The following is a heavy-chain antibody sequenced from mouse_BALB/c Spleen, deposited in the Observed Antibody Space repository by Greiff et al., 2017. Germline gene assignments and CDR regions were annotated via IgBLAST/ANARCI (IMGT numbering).Heavy chain of an antibody. CDR3: ARSSDGSSYEYFDY. D-gene: IGHD1-1*01. CDR2: ISTYYGDA. Sequence: QVQLQQSGAELVRPGVSVKISCKGSGYTFTDYAMHWVKQSHAKSLEWIGVISTYYGDASYNQKFKGKATMTVDKSSSTAYMELARLTSEDSAIYYCARSSDGSSYEYFDYWGQGTTLTVSS. V-gene: IGHV1S137*01. J-gene: IGHJ2*01. CDR1: GYTFTDYA.